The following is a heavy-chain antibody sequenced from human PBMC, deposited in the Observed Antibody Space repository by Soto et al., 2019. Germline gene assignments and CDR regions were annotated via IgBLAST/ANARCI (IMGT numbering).Heavy chain of an antibody. CDR2: ISAYNGNT. CDR3: ARVLVDTAMDEDFDY. V-gene: IGHV1-18*04. J-gene: IGHJ4*02. Sequence: SVKVSCKGSGDVCDSCTITWIRQTPGQGLEWMGWISAYNGNTNYAQKLQGRVTMTTDTSTSTAYMELRSLRSDDTAVYYCARVLVDTAMDEDFDYWGQGTLVTVSS. CDR1: GDVCDSCT. D-gene: IGHD5-18*01.